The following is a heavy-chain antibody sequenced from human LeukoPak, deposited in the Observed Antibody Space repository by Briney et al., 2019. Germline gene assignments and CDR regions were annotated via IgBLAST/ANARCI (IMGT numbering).Heavy chain of an antibody. J-gene: IGHJ4*02. CDR1: GFTFSSYG. Sequence: GGSLRLSCAASGFTFSSYGMHWVRQAPGKGLEWVAVIPYDGSNKYYADSVKGRFTISRDNSKNTLYLQMNSLRAEDTAVYYCAKDSSYYYDSNGYFDYWGQGTLVTVSS. V-gene: IGHV3-30*18. D-gene: IGHD3-22*01. CDR3: AKDSSYYYDSNGYFDY. CDR2: IPYDGSNK.